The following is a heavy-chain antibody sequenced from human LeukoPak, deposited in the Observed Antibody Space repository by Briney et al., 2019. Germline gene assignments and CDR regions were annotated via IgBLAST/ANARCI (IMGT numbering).Heavy chain of an antibody. J-gene: IGHJ4*02. V-gene: IGHV3-48*01. CDR2: ISSGSSTI. CDR1: GFTFSSYS. Sequence: GGSLRLSCAASGFTFSSYSMNWVRQAPGKGLEWVSYISSGSSTIYYTDSVKGRFTISRDNAKNSLYLQMHSLRAEDTAVYYCARRARGFWSGYYDYWGQGTLVTVSS. CDR3: ARRARGFWSGYYDY. D-gene: IGHD3-3*01.